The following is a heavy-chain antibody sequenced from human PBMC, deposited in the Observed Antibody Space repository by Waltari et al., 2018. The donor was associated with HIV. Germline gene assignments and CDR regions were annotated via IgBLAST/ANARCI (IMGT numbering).Heavy chain of an antibody. Sequence: QVQLVQSGAEVKKPGSSVKVSCKASGGTFSSYAISWVRQAPGQGLEWMGWIIPIFGTANYAQKVQRRVTITADESTSTAYMELSSLRSEDTAVYYCARDQRRPPNAFDIWGQGTMVTVSS. CDR2: IIPIFGTA. CDR1: GGTFSSYA. V-gene: IGHV1-69*01. J-gene: IGHJ3*02. CDR3: ARDQRRPPNAFDI.